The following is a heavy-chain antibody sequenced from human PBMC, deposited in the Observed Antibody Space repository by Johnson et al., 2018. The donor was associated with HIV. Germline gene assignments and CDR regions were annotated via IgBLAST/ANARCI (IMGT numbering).Heavy chain of an antibody. CDR2: ISYDGSNK. D-gene: IGHD4-17*01. CDR1: GFTVSTYY. J-gene: IGHJ3*02. Sequence: QVQLVESGGGLIQPGGSLRLSCAASGFTVSTYYMTWVRQAPGKGLEWVAVISYDGSNKYYADSVKGRFTISRDNSKNTLYLQMNSLRAEDTAVYYCARSMTTVTVAFDIWGQGTMVTVSS. V-gene: IGHV3-30*03. CDR3: ARSMTTVTVAFDI.